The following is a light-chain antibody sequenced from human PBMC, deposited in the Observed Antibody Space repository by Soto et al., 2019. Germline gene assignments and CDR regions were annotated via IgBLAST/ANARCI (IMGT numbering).Light chain of an antibody. CDR1: QPIGRW. V-gene: IGKV1-5*01. J-gene: IGKJ4*01. CDR3: QQYNSWAT. CDR2: DAS. Sequence: DIPMTQSPSSLSASVGDRVSITCRASQPIGRWLAWYQQKPGKAPNLLIHDASTLESGVPSRFSGSGSGTEFTLTISSLQPNDFATYYCQQYNSWATFGGGTKVEIK.